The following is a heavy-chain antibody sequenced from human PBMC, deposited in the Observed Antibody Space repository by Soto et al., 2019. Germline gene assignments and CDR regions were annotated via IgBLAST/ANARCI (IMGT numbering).Heavy chain of an antibody. Sequence: EVQLLEYGGGLVQPGGSLRLSCAASGITISNYPMSWVRQAPVKGLDWVSGISGSGDRTYYADSAKGRFTISKDISRNSLYLQLDSLGVEDTAVYFCVKDDGGYPSTAPHWGQGTLVTVYS. CDR3: VKDDGGYPSTAPH. CDR2: ISGSGDRT. CDR1: GITISNYP. J-gene: IGHJ4*02. V-gene: IGHV3-23*01. D-gene: IGHD3-22*01.